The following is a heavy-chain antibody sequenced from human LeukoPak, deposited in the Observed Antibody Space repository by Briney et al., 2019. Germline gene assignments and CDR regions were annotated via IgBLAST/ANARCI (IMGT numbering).Heavy chain of an antibody. CDR3: AKDLQYSGYGTYYFDY. CDR1: GYTFSSYA. J-gene: IGHJ4*02. V-gene: IGHV3-23*01. CDR2: INGSGGST. D-gene: IGHD5-12*01. Sequence: GGSLRLSPAPSGYTFSSYAMCWVRQAPGKGLERVSAINGSGGSTYYADSVRRRFTISRDNSKKTLYLQMNSLRAEDKAVYYCAKDLQYSGYGTYYFDYWGQGTLVTVSS.